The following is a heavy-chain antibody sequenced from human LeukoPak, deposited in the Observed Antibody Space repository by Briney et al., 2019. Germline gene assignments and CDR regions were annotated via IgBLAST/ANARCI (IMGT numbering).Heavy chain of an antibody. D-gene: IGHD1-20*01. CDR3: AREGVTGSTNWFDS. CDR2: IWDEGSEK. V-gene: IGHV3-33*01. CDR1: GFTFSSHG. J-gene: IGHJ5*01. Sequence: GRSLRLSCVATGFTFSSHGMHWVRQAPGKGLEWVAVIWDEGSEKYYADSVKGRFAISRDNSKNTLYLQRNSLRVEDSAVYYCAREGVTGSTNWFDSWGQGTLVAVSS.